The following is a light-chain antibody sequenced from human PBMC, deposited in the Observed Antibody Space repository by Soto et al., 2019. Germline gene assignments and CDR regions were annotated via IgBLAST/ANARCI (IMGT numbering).Light chain of an antibody. CDR3: QQSNSYPLT. CDR1: QSISSW. V-gene: IGKV1-5*03. CDR2: KAS. J-gene: IGKJ4*01. Sequence: DIQMTQSPSTLSASVGDRVTITCRASQSISSWLAWYQQKPGKAPNLLIYKASSLKSGVPSRFSGSGSGTEFTLTISSLQPDDFATYYCQQSNSYPLTFGGGTKVDIK.